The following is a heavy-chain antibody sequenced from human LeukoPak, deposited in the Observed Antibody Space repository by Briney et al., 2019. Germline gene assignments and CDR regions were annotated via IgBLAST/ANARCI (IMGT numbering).Heavy chain of an antibody. CDR1: GFTFSSYA. J-gene: IGHJ4*02. V-gene: IGHV3-74*01. D-gene: IGHD6-13*01. CDR3: AREAAGFDY. Sequence: PGGSLRLSCAASGFTFSSYAMSWVRQAPGKGLVWVSRIKYDASSTSYADSVKGRFTISRDNAKNSLYLQMNSLRAEDTAVYYCAREAAGFDYWGQGTLVTVSS. CDR2: IKYDASST.